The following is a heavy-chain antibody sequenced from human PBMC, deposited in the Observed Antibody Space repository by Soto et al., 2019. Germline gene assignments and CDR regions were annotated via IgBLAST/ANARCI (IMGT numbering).Heavy chain of an antibody. Sequence: EVQLVESGGGLVQPGGSLRLSCAASGFTFSDHYMDWVRQAPGKGLEWVGRTRNKANSYTTEYAASVKGRFNISRDDSNNSPYLQMNSLKTEDTAVYYWARATNGDYEAFDHLGQGTLGTVSS. CDR2: TRNKANSYTT. CDR1: GFTFSDHY. J-gene: IGHJ4*02. CDR3: ARATNGDYEAFDH. D-gene: IGHD4-17*01. V-gene: IGHV3-72*01.